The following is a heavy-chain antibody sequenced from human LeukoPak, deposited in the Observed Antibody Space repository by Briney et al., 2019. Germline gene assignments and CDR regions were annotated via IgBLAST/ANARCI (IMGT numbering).Heavy chain of an antibody. V-gene: IGHV3-11*01. CDR3: ARALGYCSGGSCYGLGMDV. J-gene: IGHJ6*02. CDR2: ISSSGSTI. CDR1: GFTFSDYY. D-gene: IGHD2-15*01. Sequence: GGSLRLSCAASGFTFSDYYMSWIRQAPGKGLEWVSYISSSGSTIYYADPVKGRFTISRDNAKNSLYLQMNSLRAEDTAVYYCARALGYCSGGSCYGLGMDVWGQGTTVTVSS.